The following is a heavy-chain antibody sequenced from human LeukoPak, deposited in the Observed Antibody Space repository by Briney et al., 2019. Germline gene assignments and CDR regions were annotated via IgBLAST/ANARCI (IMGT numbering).Heavy chain of an antibody. CDR3: AKAGLVRGGALDS. V-gene: IGHV3-23*01. Sequence: GGSLRLSCLASKFTFNNYAMTWVRQAPGKGLEWVSSITGSGDGTSAADSVTGRFSISRNNSKSTLYLQMNSLRVEDTAVYYCAKAGLVRGGALDSWGQGTLVTVSS. D-gene: IGHD4/OR15-4a*01. CDR1: KFTFNNYA. CDR2: ITGSGDGT. J-gene: IGHJ4*02.